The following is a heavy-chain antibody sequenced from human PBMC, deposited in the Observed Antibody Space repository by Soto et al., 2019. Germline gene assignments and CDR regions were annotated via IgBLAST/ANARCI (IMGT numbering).Heavy chain of an antibody. CDR1: GASASSSSYN. CDR3: SQGVCWLDP. J-gene: IGHJ5*02. Sequence: PAVALSVTCTITGASASSSSYNWTWTRQTTGKGLEWIGYIYNSGSTNYNPSLKNRVTISVDTSKNQLSLKLSSVTAADTAVYYWSQGVCWLDPWGQGPLVTVSS. CDR2: IYNSGST. V-gene: IGHV4-61*01.